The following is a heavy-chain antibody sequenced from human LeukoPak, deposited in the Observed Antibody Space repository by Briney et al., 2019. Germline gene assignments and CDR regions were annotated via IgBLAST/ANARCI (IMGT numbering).Heavy chain of an antibody. J-gene: IGHJ4*02. CDR1: GGTFSSYA. CDR3: ARDFNYDSSGLYFDY. CDR2: IIPIFGTA. D-gene: IGHD3-22*01. V-gene: IGHV1-69*13. Sequence: SVKVSCKASGGTFSSYAISWVRQAPGQGLEWMGGIIPIFGTANYAQKFQGRVTVTADESTSTAYMELSSLRSEDTAVYYCARDFNYDSSGLYFDYWGQGTLVTVSS.